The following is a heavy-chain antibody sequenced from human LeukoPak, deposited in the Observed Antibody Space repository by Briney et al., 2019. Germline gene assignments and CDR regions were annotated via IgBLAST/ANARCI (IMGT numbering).Heavy chain of an antibody. D-gene: IGHD3-3*01. CDR3: ARDRGYDFWSGLWDY. CDR2: INWNGGST. Sequence: GGSLRLSCAASGFTFDDYGMSWVRQAPGKGLEWVSGINWNGGSTGYADSVKGRFTISRDNAKNSLYLQMNSLRAEDTALYYCARDRGYDFWSGLWDYWGQGTLVTVSS. V-gene: IGHV3-20*04. CDR1: GFTFDDYG. J-gene: IGHJ4*02.